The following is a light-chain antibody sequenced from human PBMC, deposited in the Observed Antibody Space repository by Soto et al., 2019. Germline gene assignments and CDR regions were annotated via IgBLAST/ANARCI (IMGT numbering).Light chain of an antibody. J-gene: IGLJ3*02. CDR2: LNSEGSH. Sequence: QSVLTQSSSASASLGASGKLTCTLSSGYSYFAIAWHQQQPQKAPRYLMKLNSEGSHNKGDGIPDRFSGSSSGAERYLTISSLQSEDEAAYYCQTWGTGIRVFGGGTQLTVL. V-gene: IGLV4-69*01. CDR3: QTWGTGIRV. CDR1: SGYSYFA.